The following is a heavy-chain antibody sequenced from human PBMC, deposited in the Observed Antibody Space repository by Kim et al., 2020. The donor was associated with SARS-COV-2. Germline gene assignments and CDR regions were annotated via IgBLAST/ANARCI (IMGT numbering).Heavy chain of an antibody. V-gene: IGHV1-18*01. CDR3: ARVPYGDYRGYFDY. Sequence: APNLQGRVTMTSDTSTSTAYMEVRSLRSDDTAVYYCARVPYGDYRGYFDYWGQGTLVTVSS. J-gene: IGHJ4*02. D-gene: IGHD4-17*01.